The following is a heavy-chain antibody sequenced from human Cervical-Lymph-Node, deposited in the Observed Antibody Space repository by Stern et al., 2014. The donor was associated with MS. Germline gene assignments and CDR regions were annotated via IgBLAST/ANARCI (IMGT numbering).Heavy chain of an antibody. J-gene: IGHJ5*02. CDR1: GGMFGRNG. CDR3: ARDSVIGDADFVVLDP. D-gene: IGHD4-17*01. V-gene: IGHV1-69*01. Sequence: VQLVESGAEVKKPGSSGRVSCKASGGMFGRNGINWVRQAPGEGLEWMGGFLPIIGSAIYAQKFQGRHAMTADESTNTAYMELSSLRSEDTATYYWARDSVIGDADFVVLDPWGQGTLVTVS. CDR2: FLPIIGSA.